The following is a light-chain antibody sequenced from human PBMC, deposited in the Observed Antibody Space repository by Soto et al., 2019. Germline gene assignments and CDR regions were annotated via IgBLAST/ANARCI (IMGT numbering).Light chain of an antibody. CDR3: PQYGSSPT. CDR1: QSVSSSY. Sequence: EIVLTQSPGTLSLSPGERATLSCRASQSVSSSYLAWYQQKPGQAPRLLIYGASSRATGIPDRFSGSASGTDFTLTISRLEPEDFAVYYCPQYGSSPTFGGGTKVEIK. CDR2: GAS. J-gene: IGKJ4*01. V-gene: IGKV3-20*01.